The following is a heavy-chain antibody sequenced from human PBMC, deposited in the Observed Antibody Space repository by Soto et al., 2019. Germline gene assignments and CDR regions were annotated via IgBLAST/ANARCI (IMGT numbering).Heavy chain of an antibody. CDR1: GGSISSYY. V-gene: IGHV4-59*01. Sequence: QVQLQESGPGLVKPSETLSLTCTVSGGSISSYYWSWIRQPPGKGLEWLGYIYYSGSTNYNPSLTSRVTISVDTSKNQFSRKLSSGTAADTAVYYCARVAGSSSPNSKKYYCDYGGQGTLVTVSS. D-gene: IGHD6-6*01. CDR2: IYYSGST. J-gene: IGHJ4*02. CDR3: ARVAGSSSPNSKKYYCDY.